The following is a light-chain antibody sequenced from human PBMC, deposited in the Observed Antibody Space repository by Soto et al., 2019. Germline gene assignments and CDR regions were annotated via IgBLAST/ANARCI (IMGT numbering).Light chain of an antibody. J-gene: IGLJ2*01. Sequence: QSALTQPPSASGSPGQSVTISCTGTSSDVGGYNYVSWYQHRPGRGPKLMIYEVSKRPSGVPDRFSGSKSGNTASLTVSGLQAEDEADYYCSSYAGNNNNVLFGGGTKVTVL. CDR2: EVS. V-gene: IGLV2-8*01. CDR3: SSYAGNNNNVL. CDR1: SSDVGGYNY.